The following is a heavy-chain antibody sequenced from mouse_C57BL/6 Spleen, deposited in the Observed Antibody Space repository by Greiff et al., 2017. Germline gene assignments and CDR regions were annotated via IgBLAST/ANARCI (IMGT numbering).Heavy chain of an antibody. Sequence: EVKLQESGPELVKPGASVKMSCKASGYTFTDYNMHWVKQSHGKSLEWIGYINPNNGGTSYNQKFKGKATLTVNQSSSTAYMELRSLTSEDSAVYYCAVVVPYYSSSYGYWYFDVWGTGTTVTVAS. D-gene: IGHD1-1*01. V-gene: IGHV1-22*01. J-gene: IGHJ1*03. CDR3: AVVVPYYSSSYGYWYFDV. CDR1: GYTFTDYN. CDR2: INPNNGGT.